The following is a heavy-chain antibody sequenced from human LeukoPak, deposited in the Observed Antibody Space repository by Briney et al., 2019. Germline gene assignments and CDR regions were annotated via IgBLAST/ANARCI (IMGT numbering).Heavy chain of an antibody. V-gene: IGHV3-48*03. CDR3: ARDSHKFDSSGYYPDAFDI. CDR2: ISSSGSSI. D-gene: IGHD3-22*01. Sequence: GGSLRLSCAASGLTFSSYEMNWVRQAPGKGLEWVSYISSSGSSIYYADSVKGRFTIFRDNAKKSLYLQMHSLRAEDTAVYYCARDSHKFDSSGYYPDAFDIWGQGTMVTVSS. CDR1: GLTFSSYE. J-gene: IGHJ3*02.